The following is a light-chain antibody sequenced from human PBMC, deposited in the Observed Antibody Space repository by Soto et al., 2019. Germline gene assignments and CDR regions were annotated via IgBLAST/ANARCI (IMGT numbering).Light chain of an antibody. CDR1: QSVLYSSNNKNY. Sequence: DIVMTQSPDSLAVSLGERATINCKSSQSVLYSSNNKNYLAWYQQKPGQPPKLLIYWASTRESGVPDRFSGSGSGTDFTLTISSLQAGDVAVYYGPQYYSTPLTFGGGTKVEIK. CDR2: WAS. CDR3: PQYYSTPLT. V-gene: IGKV4-1*01. J-gene: IGKJ4*01.